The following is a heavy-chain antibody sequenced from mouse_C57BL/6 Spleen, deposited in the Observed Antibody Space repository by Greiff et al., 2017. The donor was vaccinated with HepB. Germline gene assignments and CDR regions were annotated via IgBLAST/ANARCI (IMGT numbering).Heavy chain of an antibody. CDR2: IDPYDSET. V-gene: IGHV1-52*01. J-gene: IGHJ4*01. D-gene: IGHD1-1*01. CDR3: ARSPFTTVVAYYYAMDY. CDR1: GYTFTSYW. Sequence: QVQLQQPGAELVRPGSSVKLSCKASGYTFTSYWMHWVKQRPIQGLEWIGNIDPYDSETHYNQKFKDKATLTVDKSSSTAYMQLSSLTSEDSAVYYCARSPFTTVVAYYYAMDYWGQGTSVTVSS.